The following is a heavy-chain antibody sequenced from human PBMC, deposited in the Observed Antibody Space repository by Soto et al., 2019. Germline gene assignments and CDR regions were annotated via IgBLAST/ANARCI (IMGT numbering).Heavy chain of an antibody. Sequence: GASVKVSCKASGYTFTGYYMHWVRQAPGQGLEWMGWINPNSGGTNYAQKFQGWVTMTRDTSISTAYMELSRLRSDDTAVYYCARGDSSGYYKPSPPIDYYGMDVWGQGTTVTVSS. J-gene: IGHJ6*02. CDR1: GYTFTGYY. D-gene: IGHD3-22*01. V-gene: IGHV1-2*04. CDR2: INPNSGGT. CDR3: ARGDSSGYYKPSPPIDYYGMDV.